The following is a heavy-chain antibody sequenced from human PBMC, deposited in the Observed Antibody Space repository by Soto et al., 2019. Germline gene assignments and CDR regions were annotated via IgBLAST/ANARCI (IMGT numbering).Heavy chain of an antibody. J-gene: IGHJ6*02. CDR2: IIPIFGTA. CDR1: GWTFSSYA. CDR3: ARGYGDYYYYYGMEV. Sequence: SVKVSCKASGWTFSSYAISWVRQAPGQGLEWMGGIIPIFGTANYAQKFQGRVTITADESTSTAYMELSSLRSEDTAVYYCARGYGDYYYYYGMEVWGQGTTVTVSS. V-gene: IGHV1-69*13. D-gene: IGHD4-17*01.